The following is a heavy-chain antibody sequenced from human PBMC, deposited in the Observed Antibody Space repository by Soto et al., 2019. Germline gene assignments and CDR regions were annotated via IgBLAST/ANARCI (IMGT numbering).Heavy chain of an antibody. CDR3: ARENSRISPRLFQL. CDR2: INPKGGES. Sequence: YRWSVQQEIGQGLEWMGIINPKGGESKYAQKFQGRVTMTMDTSTSTVYMDLRSLTSEDTGLYYCARENSRISPRLFQLRGHGTLVTGFS. D-gene: IGHD6-6*01. J-gene: IGHJ1*01. V-gene: IGHV1-46*01. CDR1: Y.